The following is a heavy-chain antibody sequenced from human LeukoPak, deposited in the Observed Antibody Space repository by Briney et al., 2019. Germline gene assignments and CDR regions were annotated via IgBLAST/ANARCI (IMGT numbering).Heavy chain of an antibody. CDR2: IYHSGST. CDR1: GGSISSYY. V-gene: IGHV4-59*12. D-gene: IGHD6-13*01. J-gene: IGHJ4*02. CDR3: ARMYSSSQNFDY. Sequence: SETLSLTCTVSGGSISSYYWSWIRQPAGKGLEWIGEIYHSGSTNYNPSLKSRVTISVDKSKNQFSLKLSSVTAADTAVYYCARMYSSSQNFDYWGQGTLVTVSS.